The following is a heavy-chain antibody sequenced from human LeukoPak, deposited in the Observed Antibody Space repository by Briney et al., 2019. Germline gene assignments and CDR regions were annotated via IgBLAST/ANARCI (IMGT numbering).Heavy chain of an antibody. CDR2: IKPNSGGT. CDR3: ARAGNSGNLA. V-gene: IGHV1-2*02. Sequence: ASVTLSCKASGYTFTGYYMHWVRLAPAQGLEWMGWIKPNSGGTNQEPDFHGRVTMTRDTSISTAYMELSRLRSDDTAVYYCARAGNSGNLAGGEASLATVSS. D-gene: IGHD1-26*01. J-gene: IGHJ1*01. CDR1: GYTFTGYY.